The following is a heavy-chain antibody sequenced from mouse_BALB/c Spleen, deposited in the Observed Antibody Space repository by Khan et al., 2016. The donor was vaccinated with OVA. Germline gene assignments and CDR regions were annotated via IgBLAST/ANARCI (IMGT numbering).Heavy chain of an antibody. CDR2: ISSGGSYT. CDR1: GFTFSSYG. CDR3: ARHGEVGTGY. Sequence: EVELVESGGDLVKPGGSLKLSCAASGFTFSSYGMSWVRQTPDKRLEWVATISSGGSYTYYPDSVKGRFTISRDNAKNTLYLQMSILKSEDTAMYYCARHGEVGTGYWGQGTTLTVSS. J-gene: IGHJ2*01. V-gene: IGHV5-6*01. D-gene: IGHD1-1*02.